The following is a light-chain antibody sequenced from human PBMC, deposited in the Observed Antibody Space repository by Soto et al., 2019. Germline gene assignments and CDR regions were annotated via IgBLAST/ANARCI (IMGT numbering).Light chain of an antibody. CDR2: YTY. J-gene: IGKJ1*01. CDR3: NQRQSWPRT. CDR1: QYVGTR. V-gene: IGKV3-11*01. Sequence: EIVLTQSPATLSSSPGETATLSCRASQYVGTRLAWYQHKPGQAPRLLIYYTYNRATGIQARFSGSGSGTDFTLTINSLAPEDFAIYYCNQRQSWPRTFGQGTKVDIK.